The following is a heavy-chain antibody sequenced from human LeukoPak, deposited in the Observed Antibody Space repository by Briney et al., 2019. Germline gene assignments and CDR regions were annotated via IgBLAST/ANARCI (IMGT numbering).Heavy chain of an antibody. Sequence: GGSLRLSCAASGFTFSSYSTNWVRQAPGKGLEWVSSIVSSSTYVYYADSLKGRFTISRDNAKNSLYLQMNSLRADDTAVYYCARGGDSGAVLNYWGQGTLVTVSS. CDR2: IVSSSTYV. D-gene: IGHD1-26*01. V-gene: IGHV3-21*01. CDR1: GFTFSSYS. J-gene: IGHJ4*02. CDR3: ARGGDSGAVLNY.